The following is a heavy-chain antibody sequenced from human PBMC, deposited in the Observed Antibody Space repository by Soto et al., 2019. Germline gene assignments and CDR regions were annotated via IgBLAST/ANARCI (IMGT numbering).Heavy chain of an antibody. Sequence: SGPTLVNPTRTLALTCTFSGFSLSTSGMCVSWIRHPPGKALDWLALIDWDDDKYYSTCLKTRLTISKDTSKNQVVLTMTNMDPVDTAKYYCARANDCVAFDIWGQGTMVTVSS. V-gene: IGHV2-70*01. D-gene: IGHD2-21*02. J-gene: IGHJ3*02. CDR3: ARANDCVAFDI. CDR2: IDWDDDK. CDR1: GFSLSTSGMC.